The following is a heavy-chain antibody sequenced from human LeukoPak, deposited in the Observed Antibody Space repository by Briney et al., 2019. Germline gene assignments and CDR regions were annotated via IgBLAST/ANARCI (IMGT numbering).Heavy chain of an antibody. D-gene: IGHD5-18*01. CDR3: ARALPHRRLMDTTMEQHWFDP. CDR1: GFTFDDYG. CDR2: INWNGGRT. V-gene: IGHV3-20*04. Sequence: GGSLRLSCAASGFTFDDYGMSWVRHAPGKGLEWVSGINWNGGRTGYADSVKGPFTISRDNAKNSLYLQMNSLRAEDTALYYCARALPHRRLMDTTMEQHWFDPWGQGTLVTVSS. J-gene: IGHJ5*02.